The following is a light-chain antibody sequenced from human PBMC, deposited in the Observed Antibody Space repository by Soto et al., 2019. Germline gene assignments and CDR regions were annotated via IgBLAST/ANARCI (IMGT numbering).Light chain of an antibody. Sequence: QSALTQPPSASGSPGQSVTISCTGTSSDVGVYNYVSWYQQHPGKAPKLMIYEVSKRTSGVPDRFSGSKSGNTASLTVSGLQAEDEAEYYCSSFAGNNNLVFGGGTKLTVL. J-gene: IGLJ2*01. CDR2: EVS. V-gene: IGLV2-8*01. CDR3: SSFAGNNNLV. CDR1: SSDVGVYNY.